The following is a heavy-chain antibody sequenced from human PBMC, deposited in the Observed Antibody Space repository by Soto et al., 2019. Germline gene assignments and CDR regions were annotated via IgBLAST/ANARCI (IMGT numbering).Heavy chain of an antibody. D-gene: IGHD5-18*01. Sequence: GGSLRLSCAVSGFTFTSYSMTWVRQAPGKWLEWVSAISGSGGSEFYADSVKGRFTISRDNSKNTLYLQMKSLRAEDTALYYCAKGDTTMITDYYAMDVWGQGTTVTV. V-gene: IGHV3-23*01. CDR2: ISGSGGSE. CDR3: AKGDTTMITDYYAMDV. J-gene: IGHJ6*02. CDR1: GFTFTSYS.